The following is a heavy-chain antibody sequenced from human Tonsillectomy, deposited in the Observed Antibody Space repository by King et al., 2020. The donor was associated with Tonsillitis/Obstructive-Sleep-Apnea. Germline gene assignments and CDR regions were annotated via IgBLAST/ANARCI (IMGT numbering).Heavy chain of an antibody. CDR2: IATSGSYT. CDR3: ASDPCSSSGGYYGYYGMDV. D-gene: IGHD2-2*01. V-gene: IGHV3-11*06. J-gene: IGHJ6*02. CDR1: GFTFSDYY. Sequence: VQLVESGGGLVKPGGSLRLSCAASGFTFSDYYMSWIRQAPGKGLEWVSYIATSGSYTNYADSVRGRYTSSRDNAKNSLYLQMNSLRAEDTAVYYCASDPCSSSGGYYGYYGMDVWGQGTTVTVSS.